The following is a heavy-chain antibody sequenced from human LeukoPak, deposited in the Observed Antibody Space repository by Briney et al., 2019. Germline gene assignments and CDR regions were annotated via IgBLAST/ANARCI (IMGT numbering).Heavy chain of an antibody. V-gene: IGHV3-30*19. D-gene: IGHD6-13*01. CDR1: GFTFSSYG. CDR2: MSYDGSNK. J-gene: IGHJ4*02. CDR3: ARGSSSWYYFDY. Sequence: GGSLRLSCAASGFTFSSYGMHWVRQAPGKGLEWVAVMSYDGSNKYYADSVKGRFTISRDNSKNTLYLQMNSLRAEDTAVYYCARGSSSWYYFDYWGQGTLVTVSS.